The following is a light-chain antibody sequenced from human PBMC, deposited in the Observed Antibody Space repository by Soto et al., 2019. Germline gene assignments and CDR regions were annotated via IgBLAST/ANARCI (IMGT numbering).Light chain of an antibody. J-gene: IGLJ2*01. V-gene: IGLV2-8*01. CDR1: SSDVGGYNY. CDR2: EVI. CDR3: SSYAGTSVV. Sequence: QSALTQTPSASGSLGQSVTISCTGTSSDVGGYNYVSWYQQHPGKAPKLMIYEVIKRPSGVPDRFSGSRSGNTASLTVSGLQAEDEADYYCSSYAGTSVVFGGGIKLTVL.